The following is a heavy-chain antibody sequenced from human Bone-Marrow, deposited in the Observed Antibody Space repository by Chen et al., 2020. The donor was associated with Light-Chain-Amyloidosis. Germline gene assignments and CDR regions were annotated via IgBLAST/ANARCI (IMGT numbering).Heavy chain of an antibody. D-gene: IGHD3-10*01. CDR1: GYTFISYD. J-gene: IGHJ6*02. V-gene: IGHV1-8*01. Sequence: QVQLVHSGGEVKKPGASVKVDCKASGYTFISYDINWVRQATGQGLEWMGWMNPNSGNTGYAQKFQGRVTMTRNTSISTAYMELSSLRSEDTAVYYCARGSYGSGSYYHYYYYGMDVWGQGTTVTVSS. CDR3: ARGSYGSGSYYHYYYYGMDV. CDR2: MNPNSGNT.